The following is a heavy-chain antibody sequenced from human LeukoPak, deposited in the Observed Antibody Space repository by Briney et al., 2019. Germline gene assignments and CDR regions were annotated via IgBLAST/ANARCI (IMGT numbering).Heavy chain of an antibody. Sequence: GGSLRLPCAASGYTFSTSDMHWVRRASGRGLEWVSSIASAGNTYYAASVKGRFTISRENAKNSLYLQMNSLRAGDTAVYYCVRGGVIGFDYWGQGALVTVSS. CDR2: IASAGNT. CDR1: GYTFSTSD. V-gene: IGHV3-13*01. D-gene: IGHD2-21*01. CDR3: VRGGVIGFDY. J-gene: IGHJ4*02.